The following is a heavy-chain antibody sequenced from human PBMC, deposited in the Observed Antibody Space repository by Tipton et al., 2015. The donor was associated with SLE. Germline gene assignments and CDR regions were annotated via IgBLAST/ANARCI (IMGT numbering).Heavy chain of an antibody. CDR2: ISSSGNTL. V-gene: IGHV3-48*03. CDR1: GFTFSSYE. CDR3: ARVVYNDY. Sequence: SLRLSCAASGFTFSSYEMNWVRQAPGKGLEWVSYISSSGNTLYYADSVKGRFTISRDNAKNSLYLQMNSLRVEDTAVYYCARVVYNDYWGQGTLVTVSS. D-gene: IGHD2-8*01. J-gene: IGHJ4*02.